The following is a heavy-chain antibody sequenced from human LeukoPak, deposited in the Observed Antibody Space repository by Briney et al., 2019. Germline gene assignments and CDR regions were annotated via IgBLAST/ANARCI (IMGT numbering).Heavy chain of an antibody. J-gene: IGHJ5*02. CDR1: GFTFSSYS. CDR2: ISSSSSYI. V-gene: IGHV3-21*01. CDR3: ARVDTAMGLNWFDP. D-gene: IGHD5-18*01. Sequence: GGSLRLSCAASGFTFSSYSMNWVRQAPGKGLEWVSSISSSSSYIYYADSVKGRFTISRDNAKNSLYLQMNSLRAEDTAVYYCARVDTAMGLNWFDPWGQGTLVTVSS.